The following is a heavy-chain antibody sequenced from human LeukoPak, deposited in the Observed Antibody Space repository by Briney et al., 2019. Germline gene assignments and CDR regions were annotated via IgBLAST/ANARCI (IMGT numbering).Heavy chain of an antibody. D-gene: IGHD2-2*01. V-gene: IGHV1-2*06. Sequence: ASVKVSCKASGYTFTGYTVHWVRQAPGQGLEWMGRISPNSGDTKYAQKFQGRVAMTRDTSISTAYMELSRLRSDDTAVYYCAREKVRQSGMDVWGQGTTVTVSS. CDR2: ISPNSGDT. J-gene: IGHJ6*02. CDR1: GYTFTGYT. CDR3: AREKVRQSGMDV.